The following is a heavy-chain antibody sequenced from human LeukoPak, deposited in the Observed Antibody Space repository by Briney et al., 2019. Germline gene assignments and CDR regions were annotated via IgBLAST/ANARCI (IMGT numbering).Heavy chain of an antibody. CDR1: GFTFSDYF. J-gene: IGHJ4*02. CDR2: ITSSGTTT. V-gene: IGHV3-11*04. D-gene: IGHD4-17*01. Sequence: EGSLRLSCAASGFTFSDYFMTWIRQAPGKGLEYISFITSSGTTTYYADSLKGRFTISRDNAKNSLYLQMDSLRAEDTAVYYCARGDEGDTTVLRGGYFDYWGQGTLVTVSS. CDR3: ARGDEGDTTVLRGGYFDY.